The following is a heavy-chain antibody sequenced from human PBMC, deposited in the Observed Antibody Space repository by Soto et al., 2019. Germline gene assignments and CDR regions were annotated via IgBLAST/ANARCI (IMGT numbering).Heavy chain of an antibody. CDR3: AKIDSSSSDNGYFDY. V-gene: IGHV3-23*01. CDR2: ISGSGGST. CDR1: GFTFSSYA. D-gene: IGHD6-13*01. Sequence: GGSLRLSCAASGFTFSSYAMSWVRQAPGKGLEWVSAISGSGGSTYYADSVKGRFTISRDNSKNTLYPQMNSLRAEDTAVYYCAKIDSSSSDNGYFDYWGQGTLVTVSS. J-gene: IGHJ4*02.